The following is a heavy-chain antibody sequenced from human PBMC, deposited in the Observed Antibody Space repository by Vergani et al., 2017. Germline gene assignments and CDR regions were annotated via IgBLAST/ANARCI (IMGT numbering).Heavy chain of an antibody. V-gene: IGHV4-39*07. J-gene: IGHJ4*02. Sequence: QLQLQESGPGLVKPSETLSLTCTVSGGSISSSSYYWGWIRQPPGKGLEWIGRIYTSGSTNYNPSLKSRVTMSVDTSKNQFSLKLSSVTAADTAVYYCARGPPIFGVVTYYFDYWGQGTLVTVSS. D-gene: IGHD3-3*01. CDR3: ARGPPIFGVVTYYFDY. CDR2: IYTSGST. CDR1: GGSISSSSYY.